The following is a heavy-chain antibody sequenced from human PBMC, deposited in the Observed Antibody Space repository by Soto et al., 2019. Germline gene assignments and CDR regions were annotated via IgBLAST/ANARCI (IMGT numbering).Heavy chain of an antibody. CDR2: IWYDGSNK. CDR3: ARDRWDYYDSSGAADY. J-gene: IGHJ4*02. D-gene: IGHD3-22*01. Sequence: SLRLSCAASGFTFSSYGMHWVRQAPGKGLEWVAVIWYDGSNKYYADSVKGRFTISRDNSKNTLYLQMNSLRAEDTAVYYCARDRWDYYDSSGAADYWGQGTLVTVSS. CDR1: GFTFSSYG. V-gene: IGHV3-33*01.